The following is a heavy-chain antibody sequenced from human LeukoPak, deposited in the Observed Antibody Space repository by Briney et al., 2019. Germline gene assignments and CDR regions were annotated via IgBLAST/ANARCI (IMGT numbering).Heavy chain of an antibody. J-gene: IGHJ1*01. D-gene: IGHD1-1*01. CDR3: ARPHKGYGYFQH. CDR1: GFTFDDHD. CDR2: IKWNGGST. V-gene: IGHV3-20*04. Sequence: GGSLRLSCAASGFTFDDHDMSWVRQAPGKGLEWVSGIKWNGGSTGYADSVKGRFTISRDNAKNSLYLQMNSLRAEDTALYYCARPHKGYGYFQHWGQGTLVTVSS.